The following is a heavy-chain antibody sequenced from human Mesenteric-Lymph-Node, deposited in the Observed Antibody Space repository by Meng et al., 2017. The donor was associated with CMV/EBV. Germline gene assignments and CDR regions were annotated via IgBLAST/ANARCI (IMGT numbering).Heavy chain of an antibody. Sequence: GGSLRLSCAASGLTFSSYWMHWVRQAPGKGLVWVSRINSDGSSTSYADSVKGRFTISRDNAKNTLYLQMNSLRAEDTAVYYCAKDRYCSSTSCYSIDYYGMDVWGQGTTVTVSS. CDR3: AKDRYCSSTSCYSIDYYGMDV. V-gene: IGHV3-74*01. J-gene: IGHJ6*02. CDR2: INSDGSST. CDR1: GLTFSSYW. D-gene: IGHD2-2*01.